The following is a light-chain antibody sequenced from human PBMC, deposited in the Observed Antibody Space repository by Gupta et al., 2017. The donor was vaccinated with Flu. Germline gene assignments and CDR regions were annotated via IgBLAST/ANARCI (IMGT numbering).Light chain of an antibody. CDR3: QHYDKLPPT. CDR2: DAS. Sequence: DIQMTQSPSSLSASVGDRVSITCQASQDINNYLNWYQQKPGKAPKLLIYDASNLETGVTSRFSGSGSGTDFTFAISSLQPEDIATYYCQHYDKLPPTFGGGTKVEIK. V-gene: IGKV1-33*01. J-gene: IGKJ4*01. CDR1: QDINNY.